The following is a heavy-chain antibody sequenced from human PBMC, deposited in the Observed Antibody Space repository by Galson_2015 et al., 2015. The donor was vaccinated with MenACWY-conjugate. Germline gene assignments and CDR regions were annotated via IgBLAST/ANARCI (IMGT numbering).Heavy chain of an antibody. D-gene: IGHD2-2*01. V-gene: IGHV1-18*01. Sequence: SVKVSCKAAGYTFTHYGINWARQAPGQGLEWMGWISGYHGNTKYAQKLQGRVTLTTDASTSTAYMELRSLRSDDTAVYYCARDRSRSNGYAWFDPWGQGTLVVVSS. CDR2: ISGYHGNT. CDR1: GYTFTHYG. CDR3: ARDRSRSNGYAWFDP. J-gene: IGHJ5*02.